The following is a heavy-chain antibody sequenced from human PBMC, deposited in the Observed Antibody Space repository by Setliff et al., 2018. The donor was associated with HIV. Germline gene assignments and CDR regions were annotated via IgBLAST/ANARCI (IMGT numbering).Heavy chain of an antibody. V-gene: IGHV1-69*10. Sequence: GASVKVSCKASGGTFSSYAISWVRQAPGQGLEWMGGIIPILGIANYAQKFQGRVTITADKSTSTAYMELSSLRSEDTAVYYCARPLDCYYDSSGYSGAFDIWGQGTMVTVSS. CDR2: IIPILGIA. CDR1: GGTFSSYA. D-gene: IGHD3-22*01. CDR3: ARPLDCYYDSSGYSGAFDI. J-gene: IGHJ3*02.